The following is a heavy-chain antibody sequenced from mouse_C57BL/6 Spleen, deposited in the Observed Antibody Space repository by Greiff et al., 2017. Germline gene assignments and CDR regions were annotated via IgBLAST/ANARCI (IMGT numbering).Heavy chain of an antibody. V-gene: IGHV3-6*01. Sequence: EVQLVESGPGLVKPSQSLSLTCSVTGYSITSGYYWNWIRQFPGNKLEWMGYISYDGSNNYNPSLKNRISITRDTSKNQFFLKLNSVTTEDTATYYCASKASSYWYFDVWGTGTTVTVSS. J-gene: IGHJ1*03. D-gene: IGHD1-1*01. CDR1: GYSITSGYY. CDR2: ISYDGSN. CDR3: ASKASSYWYFDV.